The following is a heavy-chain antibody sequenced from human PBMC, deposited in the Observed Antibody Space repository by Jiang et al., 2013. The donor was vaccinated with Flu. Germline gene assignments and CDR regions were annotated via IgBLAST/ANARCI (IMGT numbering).Heavy chain of an antibody. CDR3: ARQWDDTGNYYARAHLDS. V-gene: IGHV4-39*01. D-gene: IGHD1-26*01. CDR2: IYSGST. Sequence: LLKPSETLSLTCAVSGDSISSSSCYWGWIRQPPGKGLEWIATIYSGSTYYNPSLKSRVTMSVDTSKNQFSLNLRSVTAADTAVYYCARQWDDTGNYYARAHLDSWGQGTLVTVSS. CDR1: GDSISSSSCY. J-gene: IGHJ4*02.